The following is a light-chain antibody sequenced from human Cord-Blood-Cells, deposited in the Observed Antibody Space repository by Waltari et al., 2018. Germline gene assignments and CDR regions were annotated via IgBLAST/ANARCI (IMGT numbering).Light chain of an antibody. Sequence: EIVLTQSPGTLSLSPGERATLSCRASQSVSSSYLAWYQQKPGQAPRLLIYGASSRATGIPDRFSGSGSGTDFTLKISRVEAEDVGVYYCMQGIHLQWTFGQGTKVEIK. CDR2: GAS. V-gene: IGKV3-20*01. J-gene: IGKJ1*01. CDR1: QSVSSSY. CDR3: MQGIHLQWT.